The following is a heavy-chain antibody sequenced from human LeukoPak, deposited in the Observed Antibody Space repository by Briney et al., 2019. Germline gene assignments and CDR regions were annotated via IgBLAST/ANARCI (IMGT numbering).Heavy chain of an antibody. CDR2: IYYSGST. CDR3: ARVGGSVSSYYYYYGMDV. Sequence: PSETLSLTCTVSGGSISSYYWSWIRQPPGKGLEWIGYIYYSGSTNYNPSPKSRVTISVDTSKNQFSLKLSSVTAADTAVYYCARVGGSVSSYYYYYGMDVWGQGTTVTVSS. V-gene: IGHV4-59*01. J-gene: IGHJ6*02. CDR1: GGSISSYY. D-gene: IGHD3-10*01.